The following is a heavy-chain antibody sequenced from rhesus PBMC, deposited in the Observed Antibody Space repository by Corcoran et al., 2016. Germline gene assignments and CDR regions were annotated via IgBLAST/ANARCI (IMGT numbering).Heavy chain of an antibody. CDR3: ARLGFYEDDYGYYYTEYLDV. CDR2: ITYCGST. CDR1: GYSISRGSY. J-gene: IGHJ5-2*02. D-gene: IGHD3-9*01. Sequence: QVQLQESGPGLVKPSETLSLTCAVSGYSISRGSYWRWIRQPPGKGREWIWYITYCGSTSYNPSLKSRVTISRDTSKNQFSLKLSSVTAADTAVYYCARLGFYEDDYGYYYTEYLDVWGRGVLVTVSS. V-gene: IGHV4-122*02.